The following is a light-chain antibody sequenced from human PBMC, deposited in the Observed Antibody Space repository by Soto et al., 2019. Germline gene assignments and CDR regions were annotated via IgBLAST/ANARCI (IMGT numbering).Light chain of an antibody. CDR2: AAS. CDR3: QQSYSYPLT. CDR1: QSIRSS. J-gene: IGKJ4*01. Sequence: DIQMTQSPSSLSASVGDRLTITCRASQSIRSSLNWYQQKPGEAPRLMIYAASSLQSGVPSRFSGSGSGTDFTLTISSLQPEDFATYYCQQSYSYPLTFGGGTKVEIK. V-gene: IGKV1-39*01.